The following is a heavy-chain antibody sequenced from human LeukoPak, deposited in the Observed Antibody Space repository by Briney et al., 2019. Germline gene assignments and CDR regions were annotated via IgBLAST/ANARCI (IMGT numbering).Heavy chain of an antibody. D-gene: IGHD3-22*01. V-gene: IGHV3-23*01. CDR1: GFTFATYA. CDR3: AKAFYYYDSSGYYGPFDY. J-gene: IGHJ4*02. Sequence: GGSLRLSCAASGFTFATYAMSWVRQPPGKGLEWVSSISGSADITYYADSVKGRFTISRDNSKNTLYLQMNSLRAEDTAVYYCAKAFYYYDSSGYYGPFDYWGQGTLVTVSS. CDR2: ISGSADIT.